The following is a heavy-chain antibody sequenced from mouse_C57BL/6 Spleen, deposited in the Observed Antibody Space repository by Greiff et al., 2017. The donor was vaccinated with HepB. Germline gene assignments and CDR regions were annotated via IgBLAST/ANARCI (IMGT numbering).Heavy chain of an antibody. V-gene: IGHV5-4*01. J-gene: IGHJ2*01. Sequence: EVKVVESGGGLVKPGGSLKLSCAASGFTFSSYAMSLVRQTPEKRLEWVATISDGGGYTYYPDNVKGRFTISRDNAKNNLYLQMSHLKSEDTAMYYCARDGDLLLRYFDYWGQGTTLTVSS. D-gene: IGHD1-1*01. CDR1: GFTFSSYA. CDR2: ISDGGGYT. CDR3: ARDGDLLLRYFDY.